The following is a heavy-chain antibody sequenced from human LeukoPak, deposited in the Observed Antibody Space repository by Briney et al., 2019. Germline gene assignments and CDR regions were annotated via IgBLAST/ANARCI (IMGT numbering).Heavy chain of an antibody. D-gene: IGHD2-21*02. CDR3: ARERAVVVTAIEYFQH. Sequence: PGGSLRLSCAASGFTFSSYNMNWVRQAPGKGLEWVSSISSSSSYIYYADSVKGRFTISRDNAKNSLYLQMNSLRAEDTAVYYCARERAVVVTAIEYFQHWGQGTLVTVSS. CDR1: GFTFSSYN. J-gene: IGHJ1*01. V-gene: IGHV3-21*01. CDR2: ISSSSSYI.